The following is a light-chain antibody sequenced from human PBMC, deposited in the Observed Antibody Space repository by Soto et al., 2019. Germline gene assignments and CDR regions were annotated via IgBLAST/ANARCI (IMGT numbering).Light chain of an antibody. CDR3: QQYNSYPWT. J-gene: IGKJ1*01. V-gene: IGKV3-11*01. CDR1: QSINNY. Sequence: TQSLYSFSWSAGDGATLSSRVASQSINNYLAWYQQKPGQAPRLLIYKASNIATGIPVRFSGSGSGTDFTLTISSLQPEDFAIYYCQQYNSYPWTFGQGTKVDIK. CDR2: KAS.